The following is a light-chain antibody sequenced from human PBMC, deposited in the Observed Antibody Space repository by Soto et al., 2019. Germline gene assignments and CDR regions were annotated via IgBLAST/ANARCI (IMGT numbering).Light chain of an antibody. CDR1: SSDVGGYNY. CDR2: DVS. V-gene: IGLV2-14*03. J-gene: IGLJ1*01. CDR3: SSYTTSSTYV. Sequence: QSALTQPASVSRSPGQSITISCTGTSSDVGGYNYVSWYQQHPGKAPKLMIYDVSNRPSGVSNRFSGSKSGNTASLTISGLQAEDEADYYCSSYTTSSTYVLGTGTNVTVL.